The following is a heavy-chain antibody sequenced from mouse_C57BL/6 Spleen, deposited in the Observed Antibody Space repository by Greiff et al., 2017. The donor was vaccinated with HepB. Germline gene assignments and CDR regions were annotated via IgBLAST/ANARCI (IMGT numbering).Heavy chain of an antibody. CDR2: IYPGDGDT. V-gene: IGHV1-80*01. D-gene: IGHD3-2*02. J-gene: IGHJ4*01. CDR1: GYAFSSYW. Sequence: QVHVKQSGAELVKPGASVKISCKASGYAFSSYWMNWVKQRPGKGLEWIGQIYPGDGDTNYNGKFKGKATLTADKSSSTAYMQLSSLTSEDSAVYFCARWDSSGYGYYAMDYWGQGTSVTVSS. CDR3: ARWDSSGYGYYAMDY.